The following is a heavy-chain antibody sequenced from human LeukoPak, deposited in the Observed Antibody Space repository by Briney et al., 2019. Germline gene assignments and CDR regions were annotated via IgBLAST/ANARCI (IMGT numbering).Heavy chain of an antibody. CDR3: ARVVRGAVTFIRFDP. D-gene: IGHD3-10*02. Sequence: SETLSLTCTVSGDSINNYYWSWLRQTPGEGLEWIGFVAYSGNSNYNPSLESRVTISIDTSKNQFSLKLNSVTAADTAMYYCARVVRGAVTFIRFDPWGQGTLVTVSS. V-gene: IGHV4-59*01. CDR2: VAYSGNS. CDR1: GDSINNYY. J-gene: IGHJ5*02.